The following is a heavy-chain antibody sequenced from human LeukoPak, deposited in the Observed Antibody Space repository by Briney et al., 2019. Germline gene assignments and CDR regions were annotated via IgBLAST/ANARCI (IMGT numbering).Heavy chain of an antibody. D-gene: IGHD6-13*01. CDR2: INPNSGGT. CDR3: ASHLLSLQQLVMGDGFDI. Sequence: AASVKVSCKASGYTFTGYYMHWVRQAPGQGLEWMGWINPNSGGTKYAQKFQGRVTMTRDTSISTAYMELSRLRSDDTAVYYCASHLLSLQQLVMGDGFDIWGHGTMVTVSS. V-gene: IGHV1-2*02. J-gene: IGHJ3*02. CDR1: GYTFTGYY.